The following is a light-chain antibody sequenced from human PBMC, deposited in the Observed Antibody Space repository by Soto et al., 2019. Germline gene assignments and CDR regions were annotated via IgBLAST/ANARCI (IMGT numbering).Light chain of an antibody. J-gene: IGLJ1*01. CDR3: QSYDSSLSGYV. CDR2: GNS. Sequence: QLVLTQPPSVSGAPGQRVTISCTGSSSNIGAGYDVNWYQQLPGTAPKLLIYGNSNRPSGVPDRFSGSKSGTSASLAITGLQAEDEADFYCQSYDSSLSGYVFGSGTKLTVL. CDR1: SSNIGAGYD. V-gene: IGLV1-40*01.